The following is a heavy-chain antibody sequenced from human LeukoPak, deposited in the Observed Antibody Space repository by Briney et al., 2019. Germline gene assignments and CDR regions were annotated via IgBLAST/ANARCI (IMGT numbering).Heavy chain of an antibody. CDR2: IIPIFGTA. V-gene: IGHV1-69*05. J-gene: IGHJ6*03. Sequence: SVKVSCKASGGTFSSYAISWVRQAPGQGLEWMGGIIPIFGTANYAQKFQGRVTITTDESTSTAYMELSSLRSEDTAVCYCARGGIASRQNYYYMDAWGKGTTVTVSS. CDR1: GGTFSSYA. D-gene: IGHD6-6*01. CDR3: ARGGIASRQNYYYMDA.